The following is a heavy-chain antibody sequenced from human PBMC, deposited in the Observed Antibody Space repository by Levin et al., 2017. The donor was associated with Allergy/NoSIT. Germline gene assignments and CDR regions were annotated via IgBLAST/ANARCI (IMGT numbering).Heavy chain of an antibody. CDR2: INWNRDKI. Sequence: GGSLRLSCAASGFTFGDYAMHWVRQAPGKGLEWVSGINWNRDKIGYADSVRARFTISRDNAKNSLSLQMNSLGPEDTALYYCAKGLNWGSPNTFDYWGQGTLVTVSS. J-gene: IGHJ4*02. D-gene: IGHD7-27*01. CDR1: GFTFGDYA. V-gene: IGHV3-9*01. CDR3: AKGLNWGSPNTFDY.